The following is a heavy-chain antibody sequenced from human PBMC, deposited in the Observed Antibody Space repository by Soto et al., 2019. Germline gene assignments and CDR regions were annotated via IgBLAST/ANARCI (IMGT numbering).Heavy chain of an antibody. CDR2: IIPILGIA. Sequence: QVQLVQSGAEVKKPGSSVKVSCKASGGTFSSYTISWVRQAPGQGLEWMGRIIPILGIANYAQKFQGRVTITADKSPSTAYMELSSLRSEDTAVYYCARGYSGYGAGDYYYYGMDVWGQGTTVTVSS. J-gene: IGHJ6*02. V-gene: IGHV1-69*02. CDR1: GGTFSSYT. CDR3: ARGYSGYGAGDYYYYGMDV. D-gene: IGHD5-12*01.